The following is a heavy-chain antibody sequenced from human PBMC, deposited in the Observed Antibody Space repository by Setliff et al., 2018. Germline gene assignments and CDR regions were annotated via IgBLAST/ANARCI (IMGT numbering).Heavy chain of an antibody. CDR1: GGSVSTYY. D-gene: IGHD4-17*01. CDR3: ARHENDYGDYDDAFDI. Sequence: SETLSLTCTVSGGSVSTYYWSWIRQPPGKGLEWIGYIYYSGRTNYNPSLRSRVTISVDTSKNQFSLKVSSVTAADTAVYYCARHENDYGDYDDAFDIWGQGTMVTVSS. J-gene: IGHJ3*02. V-gene: IGHV4-59*08. CDR2: IYYSGRT.